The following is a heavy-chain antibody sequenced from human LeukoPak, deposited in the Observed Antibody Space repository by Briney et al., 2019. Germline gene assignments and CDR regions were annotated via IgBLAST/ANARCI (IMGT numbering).Heavy chain of an antibody. J-gene: IGHJ4*02. D-gene: IGHD4-11*01. Sequence: SETLSLTCTVSGGSISGYYWSWIRQPPGKGLEWIGYIYYSGSTNYNPSLKSRITISVDTSKNQFSLRLSSVTAADTAVYYCARLRGNYFPDYWGQGTLVTVSS. CDR2: IYYSGST. CDR1: GGSISGYY. V-gene: IGHV4-59*01. CDR3: ARLRGNYFPDY.